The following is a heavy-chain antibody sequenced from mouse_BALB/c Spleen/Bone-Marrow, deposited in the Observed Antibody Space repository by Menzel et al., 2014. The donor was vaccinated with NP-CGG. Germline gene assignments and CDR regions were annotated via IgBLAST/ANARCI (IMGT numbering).Heavy chain of an antibody. J-gene: IGHJ3*01. CDR1: GFNIKDTY. D-gene: IGHD2-14*01. Sequence: EVQLQQSGAELVKPGASVKLSCTASGFNIKDTYMHWVKQRPEQGLEWIGRIDPANGNTKYDPKFQGKATITADTSSNTAYLQLSSVTSEGTAVYYCATYYRYAGRFAYWGQGTLVTVSA. CDR2: IDPANGNT. CDR3: ATYYRYAGRFAY. V-gene: IGHV14-3*02.